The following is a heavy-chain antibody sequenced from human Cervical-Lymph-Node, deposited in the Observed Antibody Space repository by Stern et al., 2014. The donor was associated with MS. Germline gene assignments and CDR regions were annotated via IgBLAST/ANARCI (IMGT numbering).Heavy chain of an antibody. CDR3: VRQAPEQTLDY. V-gene: IGHV5-51*01. D-gene: IGHD1/OR15-1a*01. CDR2: IYPGDSDT. J-gene: IGHJ4*02. Sequence: EVQLVESGAEVKKPGDSLKISCKASGYSFTSYWIGWVSQMPGQGLEWMGIIYPGDSDTRYSPSFQGQVTISADRSISTAYLQWSSLKASDTAMYYCVRQAPEQTLDYWGQGTLVTVSS. CDR1: GYSFTSYW.